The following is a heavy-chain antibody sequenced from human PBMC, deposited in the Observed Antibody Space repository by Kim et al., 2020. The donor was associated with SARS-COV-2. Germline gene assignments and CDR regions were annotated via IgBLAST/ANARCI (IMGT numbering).Heavy chain of an antibody. J-gene: IGHJ6*02. V-gene: IGHV1-46*01. CDR2: INPSGGST. CDR3: ARDRIFGVVTPYYYYYGMDV. D-gene: IGHD3-3*01. Sequence: ASVKVSCKASGYTFTSYYMHWVRQAPGQGLEWMGIINPSGGSTSYAQKFQGRVTMTRDTSTSTVYMELSSLRSEDTAVYYCARDRIFGVVTPYYYYYGMDVWGQGTTVTVSS. CDR1: GYTFTSYY.